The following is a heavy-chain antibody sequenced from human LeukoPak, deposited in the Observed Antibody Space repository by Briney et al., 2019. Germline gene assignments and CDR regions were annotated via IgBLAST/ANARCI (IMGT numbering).Heavy chain of an antibody. V-gene: IGHV4-59*11. CDR2: ISYIGST. Sequence: PSETLSLTCAVSADSFSSHYWTWIRQSPGKGLEWIGYISYIGSTNYNPSLKSRVTISVDTSKNQFSLKLSSVTAADTAVYYCARDYTVNDYYYGMDVWGQGTTVTVSS. CDR1: ADSFSSHY. D-gene: IGHD2-2*02. J-gene: IGHJ6*02. CDR3: ARDYTVNDYYYGMDV.